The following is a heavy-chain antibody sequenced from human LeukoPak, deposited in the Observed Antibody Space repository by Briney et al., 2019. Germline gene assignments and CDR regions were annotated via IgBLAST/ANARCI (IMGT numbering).Heavy chain of an antibody. D-gene: IGHD3-10*01. CDR2: IYHSGST. CDR3: ARQESRGPYYGMNV. V-gene: IGHV4-59*08. J-gene: IGHJ6*02. Sequence: SETLSLTCTVSGDSVSTNYWSWIRQPPGKGLEWIGYIYHSGSTNYNPSLKSRVTISVDTSKNQFSLKLSSVTAADTAVYYCARQESRGPYYGMNVWGQGTTVTVSS. CDR1: GDSVSTNY.